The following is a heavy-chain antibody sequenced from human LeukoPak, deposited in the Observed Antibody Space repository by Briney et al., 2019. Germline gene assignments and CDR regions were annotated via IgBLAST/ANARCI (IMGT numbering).Heavy chain of an antibody. D-gene: IGHD4-23*01. CDR1: GFTIDDYA. J-gene: IGHJ6*03. Sequence: PGRSLRLSCAASGFTIDDYARHWVRQAPGKGLEWVSGISWNSGRIGYADSVKGRFTISRDNAKNSLYLQMNSLRAEDMALYYCEKAIGKSDYYYMHVWGKGNTVTVSS. V-gene: IGHV3-9*03. CDR2: ISWNSGRI. CDR3: EKAIGKSDYYYMHV.